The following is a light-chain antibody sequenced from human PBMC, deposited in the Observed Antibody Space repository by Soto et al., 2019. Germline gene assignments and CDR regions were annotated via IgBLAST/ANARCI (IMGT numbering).Light chain of an antibody. V-gene: IGKV3-20*01. CDR1: QRIHNNY. Sequence: EIVLTQSPDTLSLSPGDRATLSCRASQRIHNNYLAWYQSKSGQAPRLLIYGASSRASGIPDRISGSGSGTDFTLNISRLEPEDFAVYYCQQFTIAPWTFGQGTTVEIK. J-gene: IGKJ1*01. CDR2: GAS. CDR3: QQFTIAPWT.